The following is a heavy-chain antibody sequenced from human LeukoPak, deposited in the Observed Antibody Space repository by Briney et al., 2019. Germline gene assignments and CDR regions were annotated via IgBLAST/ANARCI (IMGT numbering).Heavy chain of an antibody. J-gene: IGHJ4*02. CDR2: INPNSGGT. CDR1: GYTFTGYY. V-gene: IGHV1-2*02. Sequence: ASVKVSCKASGYTFTGYYMHWVRQAPGQGLEWMGWINPNSGGTNYARKFQGRVTMTRDTSISTAYMELSRLRSDDTAVYYCARAYRPQGGLDYWGQGTLVTVSS. CDR3: ARAYRPQGGLDY.